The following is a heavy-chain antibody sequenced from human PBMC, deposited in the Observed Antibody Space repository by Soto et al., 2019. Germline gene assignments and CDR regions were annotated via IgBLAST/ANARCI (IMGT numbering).Heavy chain of an antibody. CDR1: GGTFSSYA. CDR3: ARTYYDSWSGYQY. D-gene: IGHD3-3*01. CDR2: ITPIFGTA. Sequence: ASLKVSCKASGGTFSSYAISWVRQAPGQGLEWMGGITPIFGTANYAQKFQGRVTITADESTSTAYMELSSLRSEDTAVYYCARTYYDSWSGYQYWGQGTLVTVSS. V-gene: IGHV1-69*13. J-gene: IGHJ4*02.